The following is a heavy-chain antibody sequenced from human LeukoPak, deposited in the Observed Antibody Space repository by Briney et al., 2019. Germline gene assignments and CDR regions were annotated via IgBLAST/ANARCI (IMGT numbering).Heavy chain of an antibody. CDR2: IKVYGDTT. J-gene: IGHJ4*02. V-gene: IGHV1-46*01. CDR1: GNTFTSFH. Sequence: ASVKVSCKASGNTFTSFHIHWVRQAPGQGLEYMGIIKVYGDTTIYAQRFQGRITMTRDTSTSTVYMELSSLNSEDTAVYYCARDLGGVASYWGQGTLVTVSS. CDR3: ARDLGGVASY. D-gene: IGHD4-23*01.